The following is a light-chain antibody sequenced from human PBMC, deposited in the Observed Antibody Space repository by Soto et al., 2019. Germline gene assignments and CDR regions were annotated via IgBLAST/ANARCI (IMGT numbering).Light chain of an antibody. Sequence: EIVMTQSPATLSVSPGERATLSCRASQSVNSNLAWYQQKPGQAPRLLIYGASTRAAGIPARFSGSGSGTEFSLTISSLQSEDFAVYYCQQRNYWLSFGGGTKVEIK. CDR1: QSVNSN. CDR3: QQRNYWLS. J-gene: IGKJ4*01. CDR2: GAS. V-gene: IGKV3-15*01.